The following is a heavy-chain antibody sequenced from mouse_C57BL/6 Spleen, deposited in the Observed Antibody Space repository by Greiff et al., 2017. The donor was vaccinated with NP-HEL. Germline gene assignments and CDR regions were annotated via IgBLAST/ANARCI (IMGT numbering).Heavy chain of an antibody. D-gene: IGHD1-1*01. CDR2: INPNYGTT. Sequence: EVKLQESGPELVKPGASVKISCKASGYSFTDYNMNWVKQSNGKSLEWIGVINPNYGTTSYNQKFKGKATLTVDQSSSTAYMQLNSLTSEDSAVYYCARNYYYGSSYPSYYFDYWGQGTTLTVSS. CDR3: ARNYYYGSSYPSYYFDY. V-gene: IGHV1-39*01. CDR1: GYSFTDYN. J-gene: IGHJ2*01.